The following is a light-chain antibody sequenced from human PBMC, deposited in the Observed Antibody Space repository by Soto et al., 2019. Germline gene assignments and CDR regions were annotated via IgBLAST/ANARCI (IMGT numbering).Light chain of an antibody. CDR3: QQYGSPPRVIYT. CDR2: GAS. V-gene: IGKV3-20*01. CDR1: QSVSSSY. Sequence: EIVLTQSPGTLSLSPGERATLSCRASQSVSSSYLAWYQQKPGQAPRLLIYGASSRATGLPDRFSGSGSGTDLTLTISRLEPEDFAVYFFQQYGSPPRVIYTFGQGTKLEIK. J-gene: IGKJ2*01.